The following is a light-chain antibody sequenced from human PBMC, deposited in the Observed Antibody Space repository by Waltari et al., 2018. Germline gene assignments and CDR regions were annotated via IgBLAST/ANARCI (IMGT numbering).Light chain of an antibody. CDR2: VNSDGSH. CDR1: SGHSSNI. CDR3: ETGGHGTWV. V-gene: IGLV4-69*01. Sequence: QLVLTQSPSASASLGASVKLTCTLSSGHSSNIIEWLHQRPERGPRYLMKVNSDGSHSKGDDIPGRFSGSSSGAERYLTISSLQSEDEADYYCETGGHGTWVFGGGTKLTVL. J-gene: IGLJ3*02.